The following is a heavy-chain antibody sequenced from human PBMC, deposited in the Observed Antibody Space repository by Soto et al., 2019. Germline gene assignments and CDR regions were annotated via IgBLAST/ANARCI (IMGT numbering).Heavy chain of an antibody. CDR3: ARGPFWSGRNVVDH. CDR1: GASIDAYA. J-gene: IGHJ4*02. Sequence: QVQLQESGPGLVKPSETLSLTCTVSGASIDAYAWSWIRQPAGKGLEWIGRLYSSGNTDYNPSFTSRVTMSADTSKSQFSLKLFSVTAADTAVYYCARGPFWSGRNVVDHWGQGTLVTVSS. V-gene: IGHV4-4*07. CDR2: LYSSGNT. D-gene: IGHD3-3*01.